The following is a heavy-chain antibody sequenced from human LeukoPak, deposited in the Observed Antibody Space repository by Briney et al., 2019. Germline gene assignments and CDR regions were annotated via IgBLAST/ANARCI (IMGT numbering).Heavy chain of an antibody. Sequence: PSETLSLTCAVSGGSISSSNWWSWVRPPPGKGLEWIGEIYHSGSTNYNPSLKSRVTISVDTSKNQFSLILTSVTDADTAVYYCATSSGWYRYDSWGQGTLVTVSS. CDR2: IYHSGST. CDR1: GGSISSSNW. V-gene: IGHV4-4*02. CDR3: ATSSGWYRYDS. D-gene: IGHD6-19*01. J-gene: IGHJ4*02.